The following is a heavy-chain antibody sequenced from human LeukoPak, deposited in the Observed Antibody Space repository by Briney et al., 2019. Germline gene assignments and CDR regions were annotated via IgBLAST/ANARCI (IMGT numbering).Heavy chain of an antibody. V-gene: IGHV4-34*01. CDR2: INHSGST. Sequence: SETLSLTCAVYGGSFSGYYWSWIRQPPGKGLEWIGEINHSGSTNYNPSLKSRVTISVDTSKNQFSLKLSSVTAADTSVYYCARMDGYNSRHASRRNTWGQGTLVTVSS. D-gene: IGHD5-24*01. CDR1: GGSFSGYY. CDR3: ARMDGYNSRHASRRNT. J-gene: IGHJ5*02.